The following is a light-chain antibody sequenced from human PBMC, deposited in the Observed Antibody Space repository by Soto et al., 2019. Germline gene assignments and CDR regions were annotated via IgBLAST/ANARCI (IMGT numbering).Light chain of an antibody. J-gene: IGKJ4*01. CDR1: QGISRY. CDR3: QQLNTYPVT. Sequence: IQLTQSPSSLSASVGDSVTITCRASQGISRYLSWYQQKSGRAPKLLISAASTLQSGVPARFSGSGSGNDFTLSTTNLQHEDFATYYCQQLNTYPVTFGGGTKVEIK. V-gene: IGKV1-9*01. CDR2: AAS.